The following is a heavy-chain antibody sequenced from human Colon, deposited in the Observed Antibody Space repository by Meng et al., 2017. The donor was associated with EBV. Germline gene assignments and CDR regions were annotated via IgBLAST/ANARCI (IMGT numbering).Heavy chain of an antibody. CDR2: INHSGST. Sequence: QVQLQQWGAGLLKPSETLSLTCAVYGGSFSGYYWSWIRQPPGKGLEWIGEINHSGSTNYNPSLKSRVTISVDTSKNQFSLKLSSVTAEDTAVYYCARVAVGISSFDYWGQGTLVTVSS. J-gene: IGHJ4*02. V-gene: IGHV4-34*01. CDR1: GGSFSGYY. CDR3: ARVAVGISSFDY. D-gene: IGHD1-26*01.